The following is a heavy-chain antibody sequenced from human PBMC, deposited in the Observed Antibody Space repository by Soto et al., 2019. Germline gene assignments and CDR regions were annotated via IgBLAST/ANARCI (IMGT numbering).Heavy chain of an antibody. V-gene: IGHV4-59*08. J-gene: IGHJ6*04. CDR2: IYYSGST. D-gene: IGHD2-15*01. CDR3: AREVMIFEGGSCYRAPFDV. Sequence: SETLSLTCTVSGGSISSYYWSWIRQPPGKGLEWIGYIYYSGSTNYNPSLKSRVTISVDTSKNQFSLKLSSVTAADTAVYYCAREVMIFEGGSCYRAPFDVWGKGTTVTVSS. CDR1: GGSISSYY.